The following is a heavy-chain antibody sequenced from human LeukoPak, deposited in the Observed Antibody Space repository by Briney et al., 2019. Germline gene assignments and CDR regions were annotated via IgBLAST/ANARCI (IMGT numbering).Heavy chain of an antibody. CDR3: ARVYSSGRGALGAFDI. V-gene: IGHV4-4*07. J-gene: IGHJ3*02. CDR2: IYTSGSA. CDR1: GGSISSYY. D-gene: IGHD6-19*01. Sequence: SETLSLTCTVSGGSISSYYWSWIRQPAGKGLEWIGRIYTSGSANYNPSLKSRVTMSVDTSKNQFSLKLSSVTAADTAVYYCARVYSSGRGALGAFDIWGQGTMVTVSS.